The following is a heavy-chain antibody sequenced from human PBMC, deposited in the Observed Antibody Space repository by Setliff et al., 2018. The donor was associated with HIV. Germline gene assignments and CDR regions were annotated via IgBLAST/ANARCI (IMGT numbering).Heavy chain of an antibody. Sequence: ASVKVSCKASGYTFTSYGISWVRQAPGQGLEWMGWINTYNGNTNYAQKVQGRVTMTTNTSISTAYMELSSLRSDDTAVYYCARVSHYYGAGRHDLGWWGQGTLVTVSS. V-gene: IGHV1-18*01. CDR3: ARVSHYYGAGRHDLGW. CDR1: GYTFTSYG. J-gene: IGHJ4*02. CDR2: INTYNGNT. D-gene: IGHD3-10*01.